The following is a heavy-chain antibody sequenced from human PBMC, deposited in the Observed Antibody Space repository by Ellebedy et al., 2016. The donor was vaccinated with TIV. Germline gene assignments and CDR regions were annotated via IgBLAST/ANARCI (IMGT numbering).Heavy chain of an antibody. CDR1: GFTFSGFG. J-gene: IGHJ6*02. D-gene: IGHD3-10*01. CDR2: IWYDGTNT. V-gene: IGHV3-33*06. CDR3: AKRVTMVREVITYYHYAMDV. Sequence: GESLKISCAASGFTFSGFGIHWVRQAPGKGLEWVAIIWYDGTNTYYADSVKGRFTISRDNSKNTLYLQMNSLRGEDTAVYYCAKRVTMVREVITYYHYAMDVWGQGTTVTVSS.